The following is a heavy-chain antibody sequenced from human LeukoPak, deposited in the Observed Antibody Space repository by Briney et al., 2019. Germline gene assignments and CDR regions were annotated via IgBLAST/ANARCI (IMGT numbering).Heavy chain of an antibody. CDR2: INHSGST. CDR3: ARAGSYFYYGMDV. Sequence: SETLSLTCAVYGGSFSGYYWSWIRQPPGKGLEWIGEINHSGSTNYNPSLKSRVTISVDTSKNQFSLKLSSVTAADTAVYYCARAGSYFYYGMDVWGQGTTVTVSS. V-gene: IGHV4-34*01. J-gene: IGHJ6*02. CDR1: GGSFSGYY.